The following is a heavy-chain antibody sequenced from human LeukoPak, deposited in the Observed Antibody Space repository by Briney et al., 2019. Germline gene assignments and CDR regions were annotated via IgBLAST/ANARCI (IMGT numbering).Heavy chain of an antibody. D-gene: IGHD2-8*01. CDR2: IRYDGSNK. Sequence: GGSLRLSCIASGFTFSIYGMHWVRQAPGKGLEWVAFIRYDGSNKYYADSVKGRFTISRDNSKNTLYLQMNSLRAEDTAVYYCARGNGNSYYHALHVWGQGTTVTVSS. CDR3: ARGNGNSYYHALHV. CDR1: GFTFSIYG. V-gene: IGHV3-30*02. J-gene: IGHJ6*02.